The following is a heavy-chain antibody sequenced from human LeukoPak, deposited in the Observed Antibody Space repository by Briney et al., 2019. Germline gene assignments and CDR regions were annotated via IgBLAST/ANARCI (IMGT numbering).Heavy chain of an antibody. V-gene: IGHV4-61*02. CDR3: ARDVAQLWYFFDY. J-gene: IGHJ4*02. D-gene: IGHD5-18*01. CDR2: TYTSGST. Sequence: PSETLSLTCTVSGGSISSGSYYWSWIRQPAGKGLEWIGRTYTSGSTNYNPSLKSRVTISVDTSKNQFSLKLSSVTAADTAVYYCARDVAQLWYFFDYWGQGTLVTVSS. CDR1: GGSISSGSYY.